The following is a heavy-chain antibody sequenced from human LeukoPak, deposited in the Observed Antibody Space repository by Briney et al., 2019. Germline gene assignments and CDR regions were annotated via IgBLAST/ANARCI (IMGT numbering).Heavy chain of an antibody. Sequence: GGSLRLSCAASGFAVSNNYMSWVRQAPGKGLEWVTIIYGGGSTYYADSVNGRFTISRHNSKNTLFLQMNSLRTEDTAVYYCARAYDSSGYWPEYFHHWGQGTLVTVSS. CDR2: IYGGGST. D-gene: IGHD3-22*01. J-gene: IGHJ1*01. CDR1: GFAVSNNY. CDR3: ARAYDSSGYWPEYFHH. V-gene: IGHV3-53*04.